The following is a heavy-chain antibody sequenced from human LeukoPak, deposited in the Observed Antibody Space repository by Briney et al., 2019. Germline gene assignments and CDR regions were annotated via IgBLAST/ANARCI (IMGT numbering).Heavy chain of an antibody. J-gene: IGHJ4*02. V-gene: IGHV3-23*01. CDR3: ARGGWLGKPQRVDY. CDR1: GFTFSSYA. D-gene: IGHD6-19*01. CDR2: ISGSGGNT. Sequence: GGSLRLSCAASGFTFSSYAMSWVRQAPGKGLEWVSIISGSGGNTYNADSVKGRFTISRDNSKNTLYLQMNSLRAEDTAVYYCARGGWLGKPQRVDYWGQGTLITVSS.